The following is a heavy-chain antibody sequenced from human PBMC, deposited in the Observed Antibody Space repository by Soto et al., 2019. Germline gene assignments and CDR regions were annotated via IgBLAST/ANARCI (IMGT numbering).Heavy chain of an antibody. J-gene: IGHJ4*02. D-gene: IGHD6-13*01. Sequence: QVQLVQSGGEVKKPGASVKVSCKASASTFTNYGISWVRQAPGQGLEWMGWISAYNGHINYAQKFRGRVTMTTDTSTSSVYLEVRSLRSDDTAVYYCARSGSSWNLREFYSWGQGTLVTVSS. CDR2: ISAYNGHI. CDR3: ARSGSSWNLREFYS. V-gene: IGHV1-18*01. CDR1: ASTFTNYG.